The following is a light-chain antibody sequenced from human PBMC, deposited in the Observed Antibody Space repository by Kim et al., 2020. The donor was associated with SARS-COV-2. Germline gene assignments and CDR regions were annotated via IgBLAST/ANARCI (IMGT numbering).Light chain of an antibody. CDR1: QRVSNSF. J-gene: IGKJ2*01. Sequence: LLPAERATLSCRASQRVSNSFLAWYQQKRGQAPRLLIYGASSRATGIPDRFSGSGSGTDFTLTIKRLEPEDFAVYYCHQYGSSPLTFGQGTKLEI. CDR2: GAS. CDR3: HQYGSSPLT. V-gene: IGKV3-20*01.